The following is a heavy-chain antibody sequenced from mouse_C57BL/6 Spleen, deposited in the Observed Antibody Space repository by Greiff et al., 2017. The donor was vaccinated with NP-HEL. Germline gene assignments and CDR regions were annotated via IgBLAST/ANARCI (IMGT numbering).Heavy chain of an antibody. D-gene: IGHD2-4*01. J-gene: IGHJ2*01. Sequence: EVQLQQSGPELVKPGASVKISCTASGYSFTDYNMNWVKQSNGKSLEWIGVINPNYGTTSYNQKFKGKATLTVDQSSSTAYMQLNILTAEDSTVYYCARRKSSFYYDYDGNYFDYWGQGTTLTVSS. V-gene: IGHV1-39*01. CDR1: GYSFTDYN. CDR2: INPNYGTT. CDR3: ARRKSSFYYDYDGNYFDY.